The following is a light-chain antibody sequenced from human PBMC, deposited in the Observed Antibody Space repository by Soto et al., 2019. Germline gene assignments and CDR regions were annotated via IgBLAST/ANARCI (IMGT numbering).Light chain of an antibody. V-gene: IGLV1-44*01. CDR1: SSNIGSHP. CDR2: TND. CDR3: VAWDDSLNGPV. Sequence: QSVLTQPPSASGTPGQRVIITCSGSSSNIGSHPVNWYQQLPGTAPKLLIYTNDQRPSGVPDRFSGSRSGTAASLAISGLQSEDEAHYYCVAWDDSLNGPVFGGGTKLTVL. J-gene: IGLJ3*02.